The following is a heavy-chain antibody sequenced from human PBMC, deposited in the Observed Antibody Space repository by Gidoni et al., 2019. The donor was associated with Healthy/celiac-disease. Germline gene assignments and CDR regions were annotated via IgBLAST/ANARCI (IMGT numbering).Heavy chain of an antibody. Sequence: QVQLVESGGGLVKHGGSLILSWAASGFTFRDYYMSWISQAAGKGLEWVSYISSSGSTIYYADSVKGRFTISRDNAKNALYLQMNSLRAEDTAVYYCARVYYYDSSGYWYWFDPWGQGTLVTVSS. V-gene: IGHV3-11*01. CDR2: ISSSGSTI. CDR3: ARVYYYDSSGYWYWFDP. CDR1: GFTFRDYY. J-gene: IGHJ5*02. D-gene: IGHD3-22*01.